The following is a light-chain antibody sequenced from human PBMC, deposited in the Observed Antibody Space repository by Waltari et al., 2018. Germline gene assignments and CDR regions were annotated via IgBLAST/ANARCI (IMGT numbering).Light chain of an antibody. V-gene: IGLV2-14*03. J-gene: IGLJ2*01. Sequence: QSALTQPASVSGSPGQSITISCTGTSSDVGRYNYVSWYQQHPGKAPKLMIYDVSNRPSGVSNRFSGSKSGNTASLTISGLQAEDEADYYCSSYTGSTLEFGGGTTLTVL. CDR3: SSYTGSTLE. CDR1: SSDVGRYNY. CDR2: DVS.